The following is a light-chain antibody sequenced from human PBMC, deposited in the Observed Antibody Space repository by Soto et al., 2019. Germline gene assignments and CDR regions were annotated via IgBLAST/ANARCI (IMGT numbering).Light chain of an antibody. J-gene: IGLJ1*01. CDR2: SNN. V-gene: IGLV1-44*01. Sequence: QAVLTQPPSASGTPGQRVTIPCSGSSSNIGSTTVNWYQQLPGTAPKLLIYSNNQRPSGVPDRFSGSKSGTSASLTISGLQSEDEADYYCAAWDDSRNGYVFGTGTKLTVL. CDR1: SSNIGSTT. CDR3: AAWDDSRNGYV.